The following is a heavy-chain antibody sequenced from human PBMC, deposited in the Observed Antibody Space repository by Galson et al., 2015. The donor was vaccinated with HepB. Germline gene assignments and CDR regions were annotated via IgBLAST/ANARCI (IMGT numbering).Heavy chain of an antibody. V-gene: IGHV3-33*01. Sequence: SLRLSCAASGFTFSRHGMHWVRQAPGKELEWVAVISSDGINKYYADSVKGRFTISRDSSSNTLYVQMNSLRVEDTALYFCARNRGNWNLDYWGQGTLVTVSS. D-gene: IGHD1-20*01. CDR2: ISSDGINK. CDR1: GFTFSRHG. CDR3: ARNRGNWNLDY. J-gene: IGHJ4*02.